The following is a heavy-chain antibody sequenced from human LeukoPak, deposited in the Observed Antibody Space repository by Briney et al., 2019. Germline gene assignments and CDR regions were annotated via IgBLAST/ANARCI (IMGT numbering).Heavy chain of an antibody. D-gene: IGHD2-21*02. J-gene: IGHJ1*01. Sequence: ASVKVSCKASGGTFSSYAISWVRQAPGQGLEWMGGIIPIFGTANYAQKFQGRVTITADESTSTAYMELSSLRSEDTAVYYCASAYCGGDCYSGAEYFQHWGQGTLVTVSS. CDR3: ASAYCGGDCYSGAEYFQH. CDR1: GGTFSSYA. CDR2: IIPIFGTA. V-gene: IGHV1-69*13.